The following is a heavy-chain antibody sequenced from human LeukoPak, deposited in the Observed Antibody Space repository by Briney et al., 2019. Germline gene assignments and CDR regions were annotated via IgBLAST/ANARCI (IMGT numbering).Heavy chain of an antibody. J-gene: IGHJ4*02. D-gene: IGHD2-15*01. V-gene: IGHV3-64D*06. CDR1: GFTFSSYA. Sequence: GGSLRLSCSASGFTFSSYAMHWVRQAPGKGLEYVSAISSNGGSTYYADSVKGRFTISRDNSKNTLYLQVSSLRAEDTAVYYCVKDRNIVVVVAATLLLDYWGQGTRVTASS. CDR2: ISSNGGST. CDR3: VKDRNIVVVVAATLLLDY.